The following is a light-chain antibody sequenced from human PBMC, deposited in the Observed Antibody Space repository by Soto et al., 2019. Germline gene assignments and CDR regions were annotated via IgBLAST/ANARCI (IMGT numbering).Light chain of an antibody. Sequence: EVLLTQSPATLSLSPGERATLSCRASQSVSSYLAWYQQKPGQAPRLLIYAASSRATGIPARFSGSGSGTDFTLTISSLEPEDFAVYYCQQRSKWPLTFGGGTKVEIK. J-gene: IGKJ4*01. CDR1: QSVSSY. V-gene: IGKV3-11*01. CDR2: AAS. CDR3: QQRSKWPLT.